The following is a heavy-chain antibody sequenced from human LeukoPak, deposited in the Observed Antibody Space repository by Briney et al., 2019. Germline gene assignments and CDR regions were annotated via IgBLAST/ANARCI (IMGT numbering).Heavy chain of an antibody. CDR1: GGSISSSSYY. D-gene: IGHD2-15*01. V-gene: IGHV4-39*07. Sequence: SETLSLTCTVSGGSISSSSYYWGWIRQPPGKGLEWIGIIYYSVSTYYKPSLKSLVTIAVDTSKNQFSLQLSSVSAAATAYYYCANLGPYCSGGSCRRKRTYHHYGMDVYGQRTTVTVSS. J-gene: IGHJ6*02. CDR2: IYYSVST. CDR3: ANLGPYCSGGSCRRKRTYHHYGMDV.